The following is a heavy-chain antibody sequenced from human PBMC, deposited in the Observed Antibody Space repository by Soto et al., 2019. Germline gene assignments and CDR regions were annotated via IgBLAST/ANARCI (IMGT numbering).Heavy chain of an antibody. V-gene: IGHV3-33*01. D-gene: IGHD6-19*01. CDR3: ARAPQWLVKGGAYFDY. CDR1: GFTFSSYG. J-gene: IGHJ4*02. CDR2: IWYDGSNK. Sequence: QVQLVESGGGVVQPGRSLRLSCAASGFTFSSYGMHWVRQAPGKGLEWVAVIWYDGSNKYYADSVKGRFTISRDKSKNTLYLQMNSLRAEDTAVYYSARAPQWLVKGGAYFDYWCQGTLVTVSS.